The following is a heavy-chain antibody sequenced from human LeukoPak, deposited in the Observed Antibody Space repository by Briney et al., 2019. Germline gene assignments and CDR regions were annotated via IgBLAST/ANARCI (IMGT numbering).Heavy chain of an antibody. D-gene: IGHD2-21*02. Sequence: AGGSLRLSCAVSGFTFSNAWMSWVRQAPGKGLEWVGRIKSKTDGGTTDYAAPVKGRFTISRDDSKNTLYLQMNSLKTEDTAVYYCTTDEYCGGDCSPYGYWGQGTLVTASS. CDR2: IKSKTDGGTT. CDR3: TTDEYCGGDCSPYGY. J-gene: IGHJ4*02. CDR1: GFTFSNAW. V-gene: IGHV3-15*01.